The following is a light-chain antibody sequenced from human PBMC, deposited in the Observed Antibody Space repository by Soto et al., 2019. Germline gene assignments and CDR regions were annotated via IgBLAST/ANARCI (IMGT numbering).Light chain of an antibody. CDR2: EVS. CDR1: RSDIGSDNY. V-gene: IGLV2-14*01. CDR3: SSYSSSSTPSYV. Sequence: QPVLTQPGSVCGSPGQSVIISCTRTRSDIGSDNYVSWYQRHPGKAPKLMIYEVSNRPSGVSNRFSGSKAGNTASLTISGLQAEDEADYYCSSYSSSSTPSYVFGTGTKVTVL. J-gene: IGLJ1*01.